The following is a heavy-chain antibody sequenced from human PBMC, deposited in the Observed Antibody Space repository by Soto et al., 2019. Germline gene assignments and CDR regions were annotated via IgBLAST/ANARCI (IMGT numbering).Heavy chain of an antibody. CDR2: ISSSSSYI. CDR3: ARDNYDILTGYRFIAFDI. J-gene: IGHJ3*02. CDR1: GFTFSSYS. D-gene: IGHD3-9*01. Sequence: GGSLRLSCAASGFTFSSYSMNWVRQAPGKGLEWVSSISSSSSYIYYADSVKGRFTISRDNAKNSLYLQMNSLRAEDTAVYYCARDNYDILTGYRFIAFDIWGQGTMVTVSS. V-gene: IGHV3-21*01.